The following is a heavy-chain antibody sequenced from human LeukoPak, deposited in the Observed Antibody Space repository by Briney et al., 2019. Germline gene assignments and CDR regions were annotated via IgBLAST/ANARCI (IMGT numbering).Heavy chain of an antibody. J-gene: IGHJ5*02. CDR3: AGSIAAAGTAGEDWLDP. CDR1: GGSISSGGYS. V-gene: IGHV4-30-2*01. CDR2: IYHSAST. D-gene: IGHD6-13*01. Sequence: SQTLSLTCAVSGGSISSGGYSWSWIRPPPGQGLEWIVYIYHSASTYYNPSLKSRVTISVDSSKNQFYLKLSSVTAADTAVYYCAGSIAAAGTAGEDWLDPWGQGTLVTVSS.